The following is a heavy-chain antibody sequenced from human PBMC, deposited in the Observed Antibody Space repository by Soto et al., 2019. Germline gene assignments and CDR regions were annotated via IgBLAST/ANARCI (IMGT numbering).Heavy chain of an antibody. D-gene: IGHD3-9*01. V-gene: IGHV5-10-1*01. CDR2: IDPSDSYT. Sequence: GESLKISCKRSGYSFTSYWISWVRQMPGKGLEWMGRIDPSDSYTNYSPSFQGHVTISADKSISTAYLQWSSLKASDTAMYYCARLNYDILTGYYGYYGMDVWGQGTTVTVSS. CDR3: ARLNYDILTGYYGYYGMDV. J-gene: IGHJ6*02. CDR1: GYSFTSYW.